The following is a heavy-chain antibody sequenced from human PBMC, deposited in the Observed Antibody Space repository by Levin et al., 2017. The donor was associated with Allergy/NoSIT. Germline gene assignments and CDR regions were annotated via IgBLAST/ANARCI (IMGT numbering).Heavy chain of an antibody. V-gene: IGHV3-13*04. Sequence: PGGSLRLSCAASGFTFSSYDMHWVRQVTGKGLEWVSGIGTVGDTYYPGSVKGRFTVSRENAKDSLYLQMNSLRAGDTAVYYCVRGSYCSDGVCYSVGAFDLWGQGTMVTVSS. CDR3: VRGSYCSDGVCYSVGAFDL. CDR1: GFTFSSYD. CDR2: IGTVGDT. J-gene: IGHJ3*01. D-gene: IGHD2-15*01.